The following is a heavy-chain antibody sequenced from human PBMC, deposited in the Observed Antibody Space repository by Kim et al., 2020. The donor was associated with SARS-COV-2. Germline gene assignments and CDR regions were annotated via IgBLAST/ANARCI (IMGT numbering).Heavy chain of an antibody. V-gene: IGHV4-34*01. D-gene: IGHD4-17*01. J-gene: IGHJ6*01. Sequence: SETLSLTCAVYGGSFSGYYWSWIRQPPGKGLEWIGEINHSGSTNYNPSLKSRVTISVDTSKNQFSLKLSSVTAADTAVYYCASSGSPTVTDYYYGMDVWG. CDR1: GGSFSGYY. CDR2: INHSGST. CDR3: ASSGSPTVTDYYYGMDV.